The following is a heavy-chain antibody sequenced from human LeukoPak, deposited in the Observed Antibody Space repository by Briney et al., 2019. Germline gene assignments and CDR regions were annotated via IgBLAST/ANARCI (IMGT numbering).Heavy chain of an antibody. V-gene: IGHV3-21*01. CDR3: ARSGSGGYLIPFDY. CDR2: ISSSSSYI. D-gene: IGHD2-15*01. J-gene: IGHJ4*02. Sequence: GGSLRLSCAASGFTFSSYSMNWVRQAPGKGLEWVSSISSSSSYIYYADSVKGRFTISRDNAKNSLYLQMNSLRAEDTDVYYCARSGSGGYLIPFDYWGQGTLVTVLS. CDR1: GFTFSSYS.